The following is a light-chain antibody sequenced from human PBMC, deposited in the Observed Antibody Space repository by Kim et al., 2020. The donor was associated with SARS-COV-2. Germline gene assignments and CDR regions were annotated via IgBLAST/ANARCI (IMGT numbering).Light chain of an antibody. V-gene: IGLV3-19*01. J-gene: IGLJ2*01. CDR3: NSRDSSGNHVV. Sequence: ALGQTVRITCQGDSLRSDYASWYQQKPGQARVLVIYGKNNRPSGIPDRFSGSSSGNTASLTITGAQAEDEADYYCNSRDSSGNHVVFGGGTQLTVL. CDR2: GKN. CDR1: SLRSDY.